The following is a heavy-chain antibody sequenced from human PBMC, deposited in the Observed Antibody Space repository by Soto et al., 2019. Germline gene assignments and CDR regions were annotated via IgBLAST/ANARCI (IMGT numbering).Heavy chain of an antibody. V-gene: IGHV3-53*01. CDR3: ARVVLVGATPDYFDH. Sequence: EVQLVESGGSFIQPGGSLRLSCAVSGFSVSRNFMSWIRQAPGKGLGWVSILYSGGTTYYTGSVEGRFTMSGDDSKNTVYLQMKSVRVEDTATYFCARVVLVGATPDYFDHWGQGSLVTVSS. D-gene: IGHD1-26*01. CDR2: LYSGGTT. J-gene: IGHJ4*01. CDR1: GFSVSRNF.